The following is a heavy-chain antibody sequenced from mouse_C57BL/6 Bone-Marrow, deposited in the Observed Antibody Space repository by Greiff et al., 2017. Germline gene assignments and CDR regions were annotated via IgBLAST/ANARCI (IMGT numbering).Heavy chain of an antibody. V-gene: IGHV5-15*01. J-gene: IGHJ4*01. D-gene: IGHD2-3*01. Sequence: EVKVVESGGGLVQPGGSLKLSCAASGFTFSDYGMAWVRQAPRKGPEWVAFISNLAYSIYYADTVTGRFTISRENAKNTLYLEMSSLRSEDTAMYYCARRGWLLRGDYAMDYWGKGTSVTVSS. CDR1: GFTFSDYG. CDR3: ARRGWLLRGDYAMDY. CDR2: ISNLAYSI.